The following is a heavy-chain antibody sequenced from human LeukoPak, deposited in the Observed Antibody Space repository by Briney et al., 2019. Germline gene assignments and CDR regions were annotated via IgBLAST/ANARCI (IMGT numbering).Heavy chain of an antibody. CDR2: ISGSGFTI. CDR3: ARDQIVVVTALYYYMDV. Sequence: PGGSLRLSCAASGFTFSSYSMNWVRQAPGKGLEWISYISGSGFTIHYADSVKGRFTISRDNAKNSLYLQMNSLRAEDTAVYYCARDQIVVVTALYYYMDVWGKGTTVTVSS. CDR1: GFTFSSYS. D-gene: IGHD2-21*02. V-gene: IGHV3-48*01. J-gene: IGHJ6*03.